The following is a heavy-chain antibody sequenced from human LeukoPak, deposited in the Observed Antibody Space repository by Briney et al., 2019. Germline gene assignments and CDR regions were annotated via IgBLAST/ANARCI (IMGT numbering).Heavy chain of an antibody. D-gene: IGHD1-1*01. CDR3: ARARYYWYGFDY. CDR2: IYSGGST. V-gene: IGHV3-66*01. J-gene: IGHJ4*02. CDR1: GFTVSSNY. Sequence: GGSLRLSCAASGFTVSSNYMSWVRQAPGKGLEWVSVIYSGGSTYYADSVKGRFTISRDNSKNTLYLQMNSLRAEDTAVYYCARARYYWYGFDYWGQGTLVTVSS.